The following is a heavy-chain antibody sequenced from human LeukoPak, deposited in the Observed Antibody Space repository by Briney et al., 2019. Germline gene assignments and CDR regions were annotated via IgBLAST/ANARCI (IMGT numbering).Heavy chain of an antibody. CDR1: GGSFSGYY. V-gene: IGHV4-34*01. Sequence: SETLSLTCAVYGGSFSGYYWTWIRQPPGKGLEWIGEINHSGSPNNNPSLKNRVSISFDTSKNQFSLKLTSVTAADTAVYYCGSRRTAMFGVIKGPIDYWGQGTLVTVSS. CDR3: GSRRTAMFGVIKGPIDY. CDR2: INHSGSP. D-gene: IGHD3-3*01. J-gene: IGHJ4*02.